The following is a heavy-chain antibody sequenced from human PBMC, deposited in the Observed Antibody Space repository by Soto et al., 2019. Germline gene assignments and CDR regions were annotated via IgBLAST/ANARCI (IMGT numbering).Heavy chain of an antibody. CDR1: GFAFSDYY. J-gene: IGHJ6*03. CDR3: ASLNYDFWSGYYSPYYYYMDV. D-gene: IGHD3-3*01. Sequence: GESLKISCAASGFAFSDYYMSWIRQAPGKGLEWVSYISSSGSTIYYADSVKGRFTISRDNAKNSSYLQMNSLRAEDTAVYYCASLNYDFWSGYYSPYYYYMDVWGKGTTVTVSS. CDR2: ISSSGSTI. V-gene: IGHV3-11*04.